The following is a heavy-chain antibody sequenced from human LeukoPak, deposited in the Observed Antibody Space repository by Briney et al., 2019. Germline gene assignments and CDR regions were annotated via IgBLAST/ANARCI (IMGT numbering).Heavy chain of an antibody. D-gene: IGHD3-10*01. V-gene: IGHV4-34*01. CDR3: ARDKGRGGINMVRGAKPFDP. Sequence: PSETLSLTCAVYGGSFSGYYWSWIRQPPGKGLEWIGEINHSGSTNYNPSLKSRVTISVDTSKNQFSLKLSSVTAADTAVYYCARDKGRGGINMVRGAKPFDPWGQGTLVTVSS. CDR2: INHSGST. J-gene: IGHJ5*02. CDR1: GGSFSGYY.